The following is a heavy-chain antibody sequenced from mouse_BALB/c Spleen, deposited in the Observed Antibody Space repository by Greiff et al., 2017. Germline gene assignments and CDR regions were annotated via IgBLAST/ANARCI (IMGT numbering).Heavy chain of an antibody. J-gene: IGHJ4*01. D-gene: IGHD2-3*01. Sequence: EVKLQESGPGLVKPSQSLSLTCSVTGYSITSGYYWNWIRQFPGNKLEWMGYISYDGSNNYNPSLKNRISITRDTSKNQFFLKLNSVTTEDTATYYCARGGWLLLYAMDYWGQGTSVTVSS. CDR2: ISYDGSN. V-gene: IGHV3-6*02. CDR1: GYSITSGYY. CDR3: ARGGWLLLYAMDY.